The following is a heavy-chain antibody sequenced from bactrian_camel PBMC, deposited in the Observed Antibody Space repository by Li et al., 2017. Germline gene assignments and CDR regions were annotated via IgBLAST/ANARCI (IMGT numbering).Heavy chain of an antibody. CDR1: GGTVGASS. Sequence: HVQLVESGGGSVQPGGSLRLSCIASGGTVGASSMAWYRQGPGNACELVSSNDSDGTTYYSRSTKGRFTLSKDNAKNTLYLQMNSLKPEDTARYYCAANRIWLRTCPLESDNYNYRGQGTQVTVS. J-gene: IGHJ4*01. CDR2: NDSDGTT. CDR3: AANRIWLRTCPLESDNYNY. V-gene: IGHV3S9*01. D-gene: IGHD2*01.